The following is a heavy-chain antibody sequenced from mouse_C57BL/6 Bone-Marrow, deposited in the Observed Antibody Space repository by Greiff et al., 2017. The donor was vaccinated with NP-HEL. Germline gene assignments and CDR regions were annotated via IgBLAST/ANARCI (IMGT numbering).Heavy chain of an antibody. Sequence: EVQLQQSGPVLVKPGASVKMSCKASGYTFTDYYMNWVKQSHGKSLVWIGVINPYNGGTSYNQKFKGTATLTVDKSSSTAYMELNSLTSEDSAVYYCARSETFTIVTFDYWGQGTTLTVSS. J-gene: IGHJ2*01. CDR1: GYTFTDYY. D-gene: IGHD2-5*01. V-gene: IGHV1-19*01. CDR2: INPYNGGT. CDR3: ARSETFTIVTFDY.